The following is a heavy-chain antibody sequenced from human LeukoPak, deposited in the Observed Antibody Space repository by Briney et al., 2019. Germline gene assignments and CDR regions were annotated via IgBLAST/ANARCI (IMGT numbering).Heavy chain of an antibody. D-gene: IGHD5-18*01. CDR3: ARRGYSYGRTPFDY. V-gene: IGHV4-39*01. J-gene: IGHJ4*02. CDR2: IYYSGST. Sequence: SETLSLTCTVSGGSISSSSYYWGWIRQPPGKGLEWIVSIYYSGSTYYNPSLKSRVTISVDTSKNQFSLKLSSVTAADTAVYYCARRGYSYGRTPFDYWGQGTLVTVSS. CDR1: GGSISSSSYY.